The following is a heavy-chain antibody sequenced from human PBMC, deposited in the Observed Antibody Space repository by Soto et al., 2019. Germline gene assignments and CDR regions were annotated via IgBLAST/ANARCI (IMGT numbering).Heavy chain of an antibody. J-gene: IGHJ5*02. V-gene: IGHV4-30-4*01. D-gene: IGHD3-3*01. CDR2: IDYSGTT. CDR3: ARQRSGGYWFAP. CDR1: GGSINSDDHY. Sequence: QVQVQESGPGLVKPSQTLSLTCSVSGGSINSDDHYWTCIRQPPGKGLEWIGAIDYSGTTNYNPSLKSRITVSIDTSKHQVCLNLTSVTAADTALYYCARQRSGGYWFAPWGQGTPVTVSS.